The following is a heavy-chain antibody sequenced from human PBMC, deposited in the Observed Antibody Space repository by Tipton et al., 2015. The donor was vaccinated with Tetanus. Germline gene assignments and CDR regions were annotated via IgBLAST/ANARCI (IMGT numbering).Heavy chain of an antibody. CDR3: AKDEAYRYAAAWYFCGMGV. D-gene: IGHD6-13*01. CDR2: ISYDGSNK. Sequence: SLRLSCAASGFTFSSYGMHWVRQAPGKGLEWVAVISYDGSNKYYADSVKGRFTIPRDNSKNTLYLQMNSLRAEDTAVYYCAKDEAYRYAAAWYFCGMGVWGQRPPVPLSS. CDR1: GFTFSSYG. J-gene: IGHJ6*02. V-gene: IGHV3-30*18.